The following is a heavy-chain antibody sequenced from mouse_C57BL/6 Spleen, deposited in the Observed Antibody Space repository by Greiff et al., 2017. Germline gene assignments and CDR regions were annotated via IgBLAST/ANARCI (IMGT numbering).Heavy chain of an antibody. D-gene: IGHD2-12*01. V-gene: IGHV1-55*01. J-gene: IGHJ2*01. CDR1: GYTFTSYW. Sequence: QVQLQQPGAELVKPGASVKLSCKASGYTFTSYWITWVKQRPGQGLEWIGDIYPGSGSTNYNEKFKSKATLTVDKSSSTAYMQLSSLTSEDSAVYDCDNGTRWGYSPLDYWGQGTTLTVSS. CDR2: IYPGSGST. CDR3: DNGTRWGYSPLDY.